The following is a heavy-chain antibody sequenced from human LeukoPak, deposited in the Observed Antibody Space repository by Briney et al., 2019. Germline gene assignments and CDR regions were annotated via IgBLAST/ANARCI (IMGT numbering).Heavy chain of an antibody. Sequence: PSETLSLTCTVSGGSISSYYWSWIRQPAGKGLEWIGRIYTSGSTNYNPSLKSRVTMSVDTSKNQFSLKLSSVTAADTAVYYCARVERQRITMVRGVIMNNWFDPWGQGTLVTVSS. CDR1: GGSISSYY. V-gene: IGHV4-4*07. J-gene: IGHJ5*02. D-gene: IGHD3-10*01. CDR3: ARVERQRITMVRGVIMNNWFDP. CDR2: IYTSGST.